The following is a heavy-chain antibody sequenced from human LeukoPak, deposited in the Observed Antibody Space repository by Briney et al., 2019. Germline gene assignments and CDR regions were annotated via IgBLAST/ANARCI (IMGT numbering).Heavy chain of an antibody. J-gene: IGHJ3*02. CDR1: GFTFSNFW. Sequence: LPGGSLRLSCTASGFTFSNFWMGWVRQAPGKGLEWVANIKQDETEKFYLGSVKGRFTISRDNSKNTLYLQMNSLRAEDTAVYYCARAEEWEPNLAFDIWGQGTMVTVSS. D-gene: IGHD1-26*01. V-gene: IGHV3-7*01. CDR2: IKQDETEK. CDR3: ARAEEWEPNLAFDI.